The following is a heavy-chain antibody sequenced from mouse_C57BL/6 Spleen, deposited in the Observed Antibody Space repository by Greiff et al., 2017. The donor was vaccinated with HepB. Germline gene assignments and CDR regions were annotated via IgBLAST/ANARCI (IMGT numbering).Heavy chain of an antibody. CDR2: ISDGGSYT. J-gene: IGHJ1*03. CDR1: GFTFSSYA. CDR3: ARVGSSPYWYFDV. Sequence: EVQVVESGGGLVKPGGSLKLSCAASGFTFSSYAMSWVRQTPEKRLEWVATISDGGSYTYYPDNVKGRFTISRDNAKKKLYLQMSHLKSEDTAMYYCARVGSSPYWYFDVWGTGTTVTVSS. V-gene: IGHV5-4*01. D-gene: IGHD1-1*01.